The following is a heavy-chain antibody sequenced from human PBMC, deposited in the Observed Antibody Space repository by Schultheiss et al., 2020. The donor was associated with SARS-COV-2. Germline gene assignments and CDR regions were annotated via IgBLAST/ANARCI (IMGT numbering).Heavy chain of an antibody. V-gene: IGHV3-21*04. D-gene: IGHD4-11*01. CDR1: GFTFSSYG. Sequence: GGSLRLSCAASGFTFSSYGMHWVRQAPGKGLEWVSSISGSSSYIYYADSVKGRFTISRDNSKNTLYLQMNSLRAEDTAVYYCAKVCMTTLSYYYGMDVWGQGTTVTVSS. CDR3: AKVCMTTLSYYYGMDV. J-gene: IGHJ6*02. CDR2: ISGSSSYI.